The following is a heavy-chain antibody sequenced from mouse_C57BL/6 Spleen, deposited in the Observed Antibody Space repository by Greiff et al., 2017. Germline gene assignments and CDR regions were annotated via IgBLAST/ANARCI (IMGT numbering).Heavy chain of an antibody. CDR1: GFTFSSYA. Sequence: EVKLVESGGGLVKPAGSLKLSCAASGFTFSSYAMSWVRQTPEKRLEWVATISDGGSYTYYPDNVKGRFTISRDNAKNNLYLQMSHLKSEDTAMYYCARGDTYAMDYWGQGTSVTVSS. CDR2: ISDGGSYT. J-gene: IGHJ4*01. CDR3: ARGDTYAMDY. V-gene: IGHV5-4*03.